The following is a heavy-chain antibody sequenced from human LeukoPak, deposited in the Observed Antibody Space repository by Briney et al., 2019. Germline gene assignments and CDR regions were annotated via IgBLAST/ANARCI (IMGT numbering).Heavy chain of an antibody. CDR3: ARGRTAPGGMDV. CDR1: GFTFSSYA. D-gene: IGHD5-18*01. V-gene: IGHV3-23*01. CDR2: ISGSGGST. J-gene: IGHJ6*02. Sequence: GGSLRLSCAASGFTFSSYAMSWVRQAPGKGLEWVSAISGSGGSTYYADSVKGRFTISRDNSKNTLYLQMNSLRAEDTAVYYCARGRTAPGGMDVWGQGTTVTVSS.